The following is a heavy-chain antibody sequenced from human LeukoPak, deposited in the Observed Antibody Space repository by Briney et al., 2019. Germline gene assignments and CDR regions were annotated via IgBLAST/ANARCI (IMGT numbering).Heavy chain of an antibody. V-gene: IGHV4-38-2*02. J-gene: IGHJ4*02. CDR3: ARQNYGSAPLRY. D-gene: IGHD3-10*01. CDR1: GYSISSGYY. Sequence: SETLSLTCSVSGYSISSGYYWGWIRQPPGKGLEWIGEINHSGSTNYNPSLMSRVTISVDTSKNQFSLKLSSVTAADTAVYFCARQNYGSAPLRYWGQGTLVTVSS. CDR2: INHSGST.